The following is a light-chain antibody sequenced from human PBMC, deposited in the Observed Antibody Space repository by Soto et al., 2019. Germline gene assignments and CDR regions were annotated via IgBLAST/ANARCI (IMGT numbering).Light chain of an antibody. J-gene: IGLJ1*01. V-gene: IGLV1-40*01. CDR2: GNS. Sequence: QSALPQPPPVSWAPGQRVTISCTGSSSNIGAGYDVHWYQQLPGTAPKLLIYGNSNRPSGVPDRFSGSKSGTSASLAITGLQAEDEADYYCQSYDSSLSVLYVFGTGTKVTVL. CDR1: SSNIGAGYD. CDR3: QSYDSSLSVLYV.